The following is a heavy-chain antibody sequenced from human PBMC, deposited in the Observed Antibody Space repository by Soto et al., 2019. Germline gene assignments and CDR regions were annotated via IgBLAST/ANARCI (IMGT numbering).Heavy chain of an antibody. CDR1: VGSVSIYY. D-gene: IGHD2-2*01. CDR2: IYTSGST. V-gene: IGHV4-4*07. Sequence: LSVTCTFSVGSVSIYYWSLIRQPAGKGLEWIGRIYTSGSTNYNPSLKSRVTMSVDTSKNQFSLKLSSVTAADTAVYYCAREVSLLTSWFDPWGQGTMVTVSS. CDR3: AREVSLLTSWFDP. J-gene: IGHJ5*02.